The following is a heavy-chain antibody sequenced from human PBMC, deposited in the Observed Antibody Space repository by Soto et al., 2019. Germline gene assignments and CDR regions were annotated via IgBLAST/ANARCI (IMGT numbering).Heavy chain of an antibody. CDR2: ISAYNGNT. CDR3: ARDRRLSITIFGVVRGHYFDY. Sequence: QVQLVQSGAEVKKPGASVKVSCKASGYTFTSYGISWVRQAPGQGLEWMGWISAYNGNTNYAQKLQGRVTMTTHTSTSTAYMELRSLRSDDTAVYYCARDRRLSITIFGVVRGHYFDYWGQGTLVTVSS. J-gene: IGHJ4*02. CDR1: GYTFTSYG. V-gene: IGHV1-18*01. D-gene: IGHD3-3*01.